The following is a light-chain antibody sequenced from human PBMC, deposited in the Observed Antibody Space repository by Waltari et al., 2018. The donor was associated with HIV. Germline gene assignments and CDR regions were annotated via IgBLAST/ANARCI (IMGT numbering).Light chain of an antibody. V-gene: IGLV3-21*04. J-gene: IGLJ3*02. CDR2: DDS. Sequence: SYVLTQPPSVSVAPEKTARITCGGNNIGSKSVHWYQQKPGQAPVMVIHDDSDRPSGIPSGFSGSNSGNTATLTISRVEAGDEAGYYWQVWDSSSDLWVFGGGTKLTVL. CDR3: QVWDSSSDLWV. CDR1: NIGSKS.